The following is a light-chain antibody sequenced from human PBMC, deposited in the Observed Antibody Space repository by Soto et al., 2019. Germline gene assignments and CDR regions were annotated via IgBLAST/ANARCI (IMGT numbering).Light chain of an antibody. Sequence: DIPMTQSPSTLSASVGDRVTITCRASQSISSWLAWYQQKPGKAPKLLIYDASSLESGVPSRFSGSGSGTEFTITISSLQPDDFATYYCQQYNRTFGQGTKVEIK. CDR3: QQYNRT. V-gene: IGKV1-5*01. J-gene: IGKJ1*01. CDR1: QSISSW. CDR2: DAS.